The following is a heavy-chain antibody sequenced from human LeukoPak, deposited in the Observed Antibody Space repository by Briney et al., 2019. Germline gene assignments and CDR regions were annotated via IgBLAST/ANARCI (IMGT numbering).Heavy chain of an antibody. CDR2: ISGSGGST. CDR3: AKHGSGSSITGY. Sequence: GGSLRLSCAASGFTFSSYAMSWVRQAPGKGLDWVSAISGSGGSTYYADSVKGRFTISRDNSKNTLYLQMNSLRAEDTAVYYCAKHGSGSSITGYWGQGTLVTVSS. D-gene: IGHD6-6*01. J-gene: IGHJ4*02. V-gene: IGHV3-23*01. CDR1: GFTFSSYA.